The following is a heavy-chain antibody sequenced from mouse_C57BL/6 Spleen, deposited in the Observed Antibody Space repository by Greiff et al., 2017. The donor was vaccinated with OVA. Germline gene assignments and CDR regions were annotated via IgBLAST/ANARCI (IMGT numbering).Heavy chain of an antibody. CDR2: ISYDGSN. CDR3: ARERSRYYFDY. Sequence: EVQLKESGPGLVKPSQSLSLTCSVTGYSITSGYYWNWIRQFPGNKLEWMGYISYDGSNNYNPSLKNRISITRDTSKNQFFLKLNSVTTEDTATYYCARERSRYYFDYWGQGTTLTVSS. J-gene: IGHJ2*01. V-gene: IGHV3-6*01. CDR1: GYSITSGYY.